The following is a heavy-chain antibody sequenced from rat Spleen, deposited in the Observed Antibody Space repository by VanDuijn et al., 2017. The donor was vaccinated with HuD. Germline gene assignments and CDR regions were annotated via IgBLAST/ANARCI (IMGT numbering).Heavy chain of an antibody. J-gene: IGHJ2*01. CDR1: GFTFSDFN. Sequence: EVQLVESGGGLVQPGRSLKLSCAASGFTFSDFNMAWVRQAPTKGLEWVASISPRGGSTYYPATVKGRFTISRDNAKSTLYLQMDSLRSEDTATYYCATQGDYFDYWGQGVMVTVSS. CDR2: ISPRGGST. V-gene: IGHV5-25*01. CDR3: ATQGDYFDY.